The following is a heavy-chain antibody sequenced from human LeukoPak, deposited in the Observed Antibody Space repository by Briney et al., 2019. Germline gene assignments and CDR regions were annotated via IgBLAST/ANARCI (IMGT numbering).Heavy chain of an antibody. CDR1: GFTFSSYS. Sequence: GGSLILSCAASGFTFSSYSMNWVRQAPGKGLEWVSSISSSSSYIYYADSVKGRFTISRDNAKNSLYLQMNSLRAEDTAVYYCARSRYNWNDYYYGMDVWGQGTTVTVSS. D-gene: IGHD1-1*01. CDR2: ISSSSSYI. J-gene: IGHJ6*02. V-gene: IGHV3-21*01. CDR3: ARSRYNWNDYYYGMDV.